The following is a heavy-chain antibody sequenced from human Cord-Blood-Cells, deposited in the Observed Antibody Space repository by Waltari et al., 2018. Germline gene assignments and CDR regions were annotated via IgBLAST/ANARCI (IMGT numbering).Heavy chain of an antibody. D-gene: IGHD3-3*01. V-gene: IGHV6-1*01. CDR1: GDSVSSNSAA. Sequence: QVQLQQSVPGLVKPSQTLSLTCAISGDSVSSNSAAWHWSRQSPSSGLEGLERKYVESRWYNDRAETGKRRITISPDTAKNQFSLQLNSVTHEEKAVYYCARDRIGSYEFWSGYYLDYWGQGTLVTVSS. CDR2: KYVESRWYN. CDR3: ARDRIGSYEFWSGYYLDY. J-gene: IGHJ4*02.